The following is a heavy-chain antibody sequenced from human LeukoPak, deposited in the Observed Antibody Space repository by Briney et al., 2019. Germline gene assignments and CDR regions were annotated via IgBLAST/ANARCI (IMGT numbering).Heavy chain of an antibody. CDR3: ARPVGATVFDI. D-gene: IGHD1-26*01. V-gene: IGHV4-34*01. CDR1: GGSFSGYY. CDR2: INHSGST. Sequence: PSETLSLTCAVYGGSFSGYYWSWSRHPPGKGLEWGWEINHSGSTNYNPSLKSRVTISVDTSKNQFSLKLSSVTAADTAVYYCARPVGATVFDIWGQGTMVTVSS. J-gene: IGHJ3*02.